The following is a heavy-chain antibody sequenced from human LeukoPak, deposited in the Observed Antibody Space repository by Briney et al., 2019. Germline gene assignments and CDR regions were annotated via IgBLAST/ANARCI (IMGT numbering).Heavy chain of an antibody. D-gene: IGHD4-11*01. CDR2: INPNSGVT. CDR1: GYTFTGHY. J-gene: IGHJ5*02. CDR3: ARDPIYSNYWFDP. Sequence: GASVKVSCKASGYTFTGHYIHWVRQAPGQGLEWMGWINPNSGVTNFAQKFQGRVTMTRDTSITSAYMELTTLTSDDTAVYYCARDPIYSNYWFDPWGQGTLVTVSS. V-gene: IGHV1-2*02.